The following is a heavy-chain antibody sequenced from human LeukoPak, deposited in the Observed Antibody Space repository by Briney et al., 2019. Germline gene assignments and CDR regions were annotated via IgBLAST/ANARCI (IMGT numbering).Heavy chain of an antibody. V-gene: IGHV4-34*01. Sequence: SETLSLTCAVYGGSFSGYYWSWIRQPPGKGLEWIGEINHSGSTNYNPSLKSRVTISVDTSKNQFSLKLSSVNAADTAVYYCARARQSYFDYWGQGTLVTVSS. D-gene: IGHD6-19*01. CDR2: INHSGST. J-gene: IGHJ4*02. CDR1: GGSFSGYY. CDR3: ARARQSYFDY.